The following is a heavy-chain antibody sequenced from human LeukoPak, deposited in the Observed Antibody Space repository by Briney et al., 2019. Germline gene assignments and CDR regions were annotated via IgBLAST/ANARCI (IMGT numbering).Heavy chain of an antibody. V-gene: IGHV5-51*01. J-gene: IGHJ5*02. CDR2: IYPGDSDT. CDR3: TRLVVLVVDGAWFEP. D-gene: IGHD2-15*01. Sequence: GESLKISCKGSGYSFTSYWIGWVRQMPGKGLEWMGIIYPGDSDTRYSPSFQGQVTISADKSISTAYLQWSSLKASDTAMYYCTRLVVLVVDGAWFEPWGQGTLVTVSS. CDR1: GYSFTSYW.